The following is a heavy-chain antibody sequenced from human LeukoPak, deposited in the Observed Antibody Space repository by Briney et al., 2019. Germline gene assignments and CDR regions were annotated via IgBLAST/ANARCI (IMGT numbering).Heavy chain of an antibody. CDR2: ISGSGGST. Sequence: GGSLRLSCAASGFTFSSYGMSWVRQAPGKGLEWVSGISGSGGSTYSADSVKGRFTISRDNSKNTLYLQMNSLRAEDTAVYYCAKMGWDIVVVPDGTLDYWGQGTLVTVSS. CDR3: AKMGWDIVVVPDGTLDY. CDR1: GFTFSSYG. J-gene: IGHJ4*02. D-gene: IGHD2-2*01. V-gene: IGHV3-23*01.